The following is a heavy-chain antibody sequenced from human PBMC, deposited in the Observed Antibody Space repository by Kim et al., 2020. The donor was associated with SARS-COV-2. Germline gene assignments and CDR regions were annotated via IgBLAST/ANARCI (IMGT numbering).Heavy chain of an antibody. CDR2: MDPVSGNT. CDR3: VKTIGWGTQDGIFDI. Sequence: ASVKVSCKASGYTFTSYHINWVRQAAGQGLEWMGWMDPVSGNTGYAQKVHGRVTMTRDTSISTANMELSSLRYEDTAVYFFVKTIGWGTQDGIFDIWGRGTLITVSS. D-gene: IGHD7-27*01. V-gene: IGHV1-8*01. CDR1: GYTFTSYH. J-gene: IGHJ2*01.